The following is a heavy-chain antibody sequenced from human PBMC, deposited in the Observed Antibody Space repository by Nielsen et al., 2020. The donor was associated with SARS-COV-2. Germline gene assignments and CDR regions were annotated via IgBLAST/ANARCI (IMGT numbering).Heavy chain of an antibody. Sequence: ASVKVSCKASRYTFTSYAMNWVRQAPGQGLEWMGWINTNTGNPTYAQGFTGRFVFSLDTSVSTAYLQISSLKAEDTAVYYCAREGRDSSSWSPFRFDPWGQGTLVTVSS. J-gene: IGHJ5*02. CDR2: INTNTGNP. CDR3: AREGRDSSSWSPFRFDP. D-gene: IGHD6-13*01. CDR1: RYTFTSYA. V-gene: IGHV7-4-1*02.